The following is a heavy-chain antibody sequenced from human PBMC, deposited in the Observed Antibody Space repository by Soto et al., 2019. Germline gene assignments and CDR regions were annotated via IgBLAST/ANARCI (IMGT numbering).Heavy chain of an antibody. D-gene: IGHD2-15*01. CDR1: GYTFTHYG. CDR2: INSFSGDT. Sequence: QVQLVQSGAEVKKPGASVQVSCKASGYTFTHYGITWVRQAPGQGLEWMGWINSFSGDTNYPQKLQGRLTMTTDTPTNTVYMELSNLRSDDTAVYYCARDLHTGGKYWYFDIWGRGTLVTVSS. J-gene: IGHJ2*01. CDR3: ARDLHTGGKYWYFDI. V-gene: IGHV1-18*01.